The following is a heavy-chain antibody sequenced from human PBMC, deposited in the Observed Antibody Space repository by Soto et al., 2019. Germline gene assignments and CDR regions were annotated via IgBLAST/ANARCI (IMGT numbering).Heavy chain of an antibody. Sequence: EVQLVESGGGLIQPGGSLRLSCAASGFTVSSNYLSWVRQAPGKGLEWVSVIYSGSSTYYADSVKGRFTISRDKSKNTVYHQINSLRAEDTAVYYCARDRACSGGSCYSDYWGQGTLVTVSS. CDR1: GFTVSSNY. CDR3: ARDRACSGGSCYSDY. V-gene: IGHV3-53*01. D-gene: IGHD2-15*01. CDR2: IYSGSST. J-gene: IGHJ4*02.